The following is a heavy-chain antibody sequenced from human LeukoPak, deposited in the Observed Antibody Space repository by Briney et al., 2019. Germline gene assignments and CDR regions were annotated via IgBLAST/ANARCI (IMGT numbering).Heavy chain of an antibody. D-gene: IGHD5/OR15-5a*01. J-gene: IGHJ4*02. V-gene: IGHV4-30-2*01. CDR2: IYHSGST. Sequence: PSETLSLTCTVSGGSISSGGYYWSWIRQPPGKGLEWIGYIYHSGSTYYNPSLKSRVTISVDRSKNQFSLKLSSVTAADTAVYYCARDSFYDTSYWGQGTLVTVSS. CDR1: GGSISSGGYY. CDR3: ARDSFYDTSY.